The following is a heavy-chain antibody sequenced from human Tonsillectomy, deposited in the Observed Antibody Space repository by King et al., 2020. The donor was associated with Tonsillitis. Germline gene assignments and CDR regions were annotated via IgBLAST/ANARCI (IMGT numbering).Heavy chain of an antibody. CDR3: ARDEQIAAAAHDVVTWFDP. D-gene: IGHD6-13*01. Sequence: QLVQSGAEVKKPGASVKVSCKASGYTFTGYYMHWVRQAPGQGLEWMGWINPNSGGTNYAQKFQGRVTMTRDTSISTAYMELSRLRSDDTAVYYCARDEQIAAAAHDVVTWFDPWGQGPLVTVSS. CDR1: GYTFTGYY. J-gene: IGHJ5*02. CDR2: INPNSGGT. V-gene: IGHV1-2*02.